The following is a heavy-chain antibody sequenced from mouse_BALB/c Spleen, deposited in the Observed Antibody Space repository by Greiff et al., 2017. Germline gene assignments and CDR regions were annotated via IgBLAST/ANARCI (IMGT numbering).Heavy chain of an antibody. V-gene: IGHV1-15*01. J-gene: IGHJ1*01. CDR3: TSYHGSSAHGYFDD. CDR2: IDPETGGT. CDR1: GYTFTDYE. D-gene: IGHD1-1*01. Sequence: QVQLQQSGAELVRPGASVTLSCKASGYTFTDYEMHWVKQTPVHGLEWIGAIDPETGGTAYNQKFKGKATLTADKSSSTAYMELRSLTSEDSAVYYCTSYHGSSAHGYFDDWGEGTTVTVAS.